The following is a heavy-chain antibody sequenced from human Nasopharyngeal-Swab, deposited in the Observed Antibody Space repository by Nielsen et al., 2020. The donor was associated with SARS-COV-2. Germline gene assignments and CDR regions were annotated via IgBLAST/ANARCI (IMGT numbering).Heavy chain of an antibody. CDR1: GFTFDDYA. Sequence: GGSLRLSCAASGFTFDDYAMHWVRQAPGKGLDWVSGISWNSGTIGYADSVKGRFTISRDNAKNSLFLQMNSLRTEDTALYYCARDAARSWYNWFDPWGQGTLVTVSS. CDR3: ARDAARSWYNWFDP. D-gene: IGHD6-13*01. J-gene: IGHJ5*02. CDR2: ISWNSGTI. V-gene: IGHV3-9*01.